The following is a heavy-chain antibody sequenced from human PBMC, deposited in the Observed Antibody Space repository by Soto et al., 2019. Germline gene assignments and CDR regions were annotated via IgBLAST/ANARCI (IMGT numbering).Heavy chain of an antibody. J-gene: IGHJ4*02. D-gene: IGHD6-19*01. CDR1: GGSISSYY. Sequence: ETLSLTCTVSGGSISSYYWSWIRQPPGKGLVWIGYIYYSGSTNYNPSLKSRVTISVDTSKNQFSLKLSSVTAADTAVYYCARVRLAGTNPSYYFDYWGQGTLVTVSS. CDR3: ARVRLAGTNPSYYFDY. V-gene: IGHV4-59*08. CDR2: IYYSGST.